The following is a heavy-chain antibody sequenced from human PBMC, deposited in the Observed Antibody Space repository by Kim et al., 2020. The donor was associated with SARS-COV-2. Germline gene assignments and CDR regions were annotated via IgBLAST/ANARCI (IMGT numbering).Heavy chain of an antibody. V-gene: IGHV3-7*03. D-gene: IGHD6-6*01. Sequence: GGSLRLSCAASGFTFSSYWMSWVRQAPGKGLEWVANIKQDGSEKYYVDSVKGRFTISRDNAKNSLYLQMNSLRAEDTAVYYCARDLTDSVAPEGIAARMDFFDYWGQGTLVTVSS. J-gene: IGHJ4*02. CDR1: GFTFSSYW. CDR2: IKQDGSEK. CDR3: ARDLTDSVAPEGIAARMDFFDY.